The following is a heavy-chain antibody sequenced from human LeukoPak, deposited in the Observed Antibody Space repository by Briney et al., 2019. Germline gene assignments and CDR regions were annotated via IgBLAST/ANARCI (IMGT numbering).Heavy chain of an antibody. D-gene: IGHD1-14*01. J-gene: IGHJ5*02. CDR1: GGTFSSYA. V-gene: IGHV1-69*01. CDR2: IIPIFGTA. CDR3: ASGGEGRNYNWFDP. Sequence: SVKVSCKASGGTFSSYAISWVRQAPGQGLEWMGGIIPIFGTANYAQKFQGRVTITADESTSTAYMELSSLRSEDTAVYYCASGGEGRNYNWFDPWGQGTLVTVSS.